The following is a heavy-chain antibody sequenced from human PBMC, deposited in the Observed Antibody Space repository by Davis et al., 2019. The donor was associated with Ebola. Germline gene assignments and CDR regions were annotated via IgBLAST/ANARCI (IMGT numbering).Heavy chain of an antibody. J-gene: IGHJ6*03. V-gene: IGHV3-23*01. CDR3: AKGELTFYYGSGNYRNAYYYYYMDV. CDR1: RFTFSSYA. Sequence: GGSLRLSCAASRFTFSSYAMSWVRQAPGKGLEWVSATASSGGSTYYADSVKGRFAISRDNSKNTLYLQMNSLRVEDTAVYYCAKGELTFYYGSGNYRNAYYYYYMDVWGKGTTVTVSS. D-gene: IGHD3-10*01. CDR2: TASSGGST.